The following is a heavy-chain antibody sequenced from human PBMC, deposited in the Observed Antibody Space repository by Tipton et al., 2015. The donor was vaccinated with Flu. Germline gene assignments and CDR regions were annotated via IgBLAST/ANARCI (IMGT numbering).Heavy chain of an antibody. V-gene: IGHV4-59*08. CDR2: IYYSGST. CDR3: ARLVGGTGYFDL. CDR1: GDPISSYY. J-gene: IGHJ2*01. Sequence: GLVKPSETLSLTCTVSGDPISSYYWSWIRQPPGKGLEWIGYIYYSGSTNYNPSLKSRVTISVDTSKKQFALKLSSVTAADTAVYYCARLVGGTGYFDLWGRGTLVTVSS. D-gene: IGHD1-26*01.